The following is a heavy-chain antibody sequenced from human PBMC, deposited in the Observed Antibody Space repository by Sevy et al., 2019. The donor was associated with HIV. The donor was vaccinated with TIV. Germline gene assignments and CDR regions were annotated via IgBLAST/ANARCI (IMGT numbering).Heavy chain of an antibody. CDR2: IYTSGST. V-gene: IGHV4-4*07. Sequence: SETLSLTCTVSGGSISSYYWSWIRQPAGKGLEWIGRIYTSGSTNYNPSLKSRVTMSVDTSKNQFPLKLSSVTAADTAVYYCARDPDYYYGSGNWFDPWGQGTLVTVSS. CDR3: ARDPDYYYGSGNWFDP. CDR1: GGSISSYY. J-gene: IGHJ5*02. D-gene: IGHD3-10*01.